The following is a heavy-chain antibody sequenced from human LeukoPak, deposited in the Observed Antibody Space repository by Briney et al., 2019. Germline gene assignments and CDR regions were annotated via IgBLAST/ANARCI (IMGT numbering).Heavy chain of an antibody. V-gene: IGHV1-2*02. CDR2: INPNSGGT. Sequence: GASVKVSCKASGYTFTGYYMNWVRQAPGQGLEWLGWINPNSGGTNYAQKFQGRVTMTRDTSISTAYMELSRLRSDDTAVYYCARAHGSGSPIPDYWGQGTLVTVSS. CDR1: GYTFTGYY. CDR3: ARAHGSGSPIPDY. J-gene: IGHJ4*02. D-gene: IGHD3-10*01.